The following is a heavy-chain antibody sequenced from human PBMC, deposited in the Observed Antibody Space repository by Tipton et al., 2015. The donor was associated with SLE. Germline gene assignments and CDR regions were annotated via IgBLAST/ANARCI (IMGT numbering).Heavy chain of an antibody. CDR1: GFTFSNYG. CDR3: ASSRSSWHHYFAS. J-gene: IGHJ4*02. CDR2: IWDDGSNE. V-gene: IGHV3-33*07. D-gene: IGHD6-13*01. Sequence: SLRLSCAASGFTFSNYGMYWVRQAPGKGLEWVALIWDDGSNEYYADSVRGRFTISRHAPKDTLYIQMNSLKIEDTAIYYCASSRSSWHHYFASWGEGTLVTVSS.